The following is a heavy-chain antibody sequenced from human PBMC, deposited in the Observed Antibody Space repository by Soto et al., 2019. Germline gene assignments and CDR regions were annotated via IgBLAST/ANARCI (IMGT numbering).Heavy chain of an antibody. V-gene: IGHV1-2*02. D-gene: IGHD2-2*01. J-gene: IGHJ6*02. Sequence: ASVKVSCKASGYTFTGYYIHWVREAPGQGLEWMGWINPQTGGTSYGQKFQGRVPLSRDTSINTAYLELSRLRFDDAAVYFCARERYQVISDGMDVWGQGTTVTVSS. CDR3: ARERYQVISDGMDV. CDR1: GYTFTGYY. CDR2: INPQTGGT.